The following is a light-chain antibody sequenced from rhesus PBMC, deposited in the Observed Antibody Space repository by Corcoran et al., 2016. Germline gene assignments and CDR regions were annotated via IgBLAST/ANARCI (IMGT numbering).Light chain of an antibody. Sequence: QVILTQSPATLSLCPGERATLPCRASQSVSSYIAWYQQKPGQAPRLLIFGASSRATGIPDRFSGSGSGTDFTLTISSLEPEDVGVYHCYRHSSRYLTFCGGTKVELK. CDR1: QSVSSY. CDR2: GAS. CDR3: YRHSSRYLT. V-gene: IGKV3-10*01. J-gene: IGKJ4*01.